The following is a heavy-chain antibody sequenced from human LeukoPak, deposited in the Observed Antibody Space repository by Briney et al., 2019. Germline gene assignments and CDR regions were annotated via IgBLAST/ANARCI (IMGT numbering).Heavy chain of an antibody. Sequence: SETLSLTCAVYGGSFSGYYWSWIRQPPGKGLEWIGEINHSGSTNYNPSLKSRVTISVDTSKNQFSLKLSSVTAADTAVYYCARHSSGWYWFDYWGQGTLVTVSS. D-gene: IGHD6-19*01. CDR3: ARHSSGWYWFDY. CDR1: GGSFSGYY. CDR2: INHSGST. V-gene: IGHV4-34*01. J-gene: IGHJ4*02.